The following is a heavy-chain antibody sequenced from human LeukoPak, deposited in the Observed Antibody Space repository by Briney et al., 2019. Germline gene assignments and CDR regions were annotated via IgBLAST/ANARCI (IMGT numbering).Heavy chain of an antibody. J-gene: IGHJ4*02. V-gene: IGHV1-18*01. CDR1: GYTFPSYA. CDR3: ARGPGFSYYFDN. D-gene: IGHD2-2*01. CDR2: ISAYHGNT. Sequence: ASVKVSCKTSGYTFPSYAISWVRQAPGQGLEWMGWISAYHGNTDYIQTLQGRVTMTTDTSTSTAYMELRSLRSDDTAVYYCARGPGFSYYFDNWGQGTLVTVSS.